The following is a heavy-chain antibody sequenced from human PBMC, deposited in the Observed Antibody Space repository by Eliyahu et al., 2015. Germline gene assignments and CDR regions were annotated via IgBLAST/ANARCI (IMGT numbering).Heavy chain of an antibody. CDR2: IFHSGGA. CDR1: GYSISSGHY. V-gene: IGHV4-38-2*02. Sequence: QVQLQESGPGLVKPSETLSLTCGVSGYSISSGHYWGWIRQPPGKGLEWIGSIFHSGGAYHSPSLKSRVTLSADSSRNQISLKVTSVTAADTAVYYCVRDLDNFALWGQGTPVTVSS. J-gene: IGHJ4*02. CDR3: VRDLDNFAL. D-gene: IGHD1-20*01.